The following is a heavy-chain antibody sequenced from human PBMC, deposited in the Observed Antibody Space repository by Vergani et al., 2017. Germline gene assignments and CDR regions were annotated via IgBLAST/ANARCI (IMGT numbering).Heavy chain of an antibody. CDR3: ARECPPHFCSSTSCPQSYYMDV. Sequence: EVQLLESGGGLVQPGRSLRLSCAASGFTFDDYAMHWVRQAPGKGLEWVSGISWNSGSIGYVDSVKGRFTISRDNAKNSLYLQMNSLRAEDTAVYYCARECPPHFCSSTSCPQSYYMDVWGKGTTVTVSS. D-gene: IGHD2-2*01. J-gene: IGHJ6*03. CDR2: ISWNSGSI. CDR1: GFTFDDYA. V-gene: IGHV3-9*01.